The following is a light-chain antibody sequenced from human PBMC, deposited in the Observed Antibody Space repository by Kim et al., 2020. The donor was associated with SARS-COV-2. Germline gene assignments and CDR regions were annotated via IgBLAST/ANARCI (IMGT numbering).Light chain of an antibody. CDR3: QQSYSTLYT. Sequence: SASVGDRVTITCRASQSISTYLNWYQQKPGKAPKLLIYAASSLQSGVPSRFSGSGSGTDFTLTISSLQPDDFATYYCQQSYSTLYTFGQGTKLKI. CDR1: QSISTY. J-gene: IGKJ2*01. V-gene: IGKV1-39*01. CDR2: AAS.